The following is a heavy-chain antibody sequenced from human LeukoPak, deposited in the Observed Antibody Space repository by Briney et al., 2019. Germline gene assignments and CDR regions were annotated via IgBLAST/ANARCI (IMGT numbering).Heavy chain of an antibody. Sequence: GGSLRLSCAASGFTFSSYEMNWVRQAPGKGLEWVSYISSSGSTIYYADSVKGRFTISRDNAKNSLYLQMNSLRAEDTAVYYCARVSDYGDYFDYWGQGTLVTVSS. J-gene: IGHJ4*02. CDR1: GFTFSSYE. D-gene: IGHD4-17*01. V-gene: IGHV3-48*03. CDR2: ISSSGSTI. CDR3: ARVSDYGDYFDY.